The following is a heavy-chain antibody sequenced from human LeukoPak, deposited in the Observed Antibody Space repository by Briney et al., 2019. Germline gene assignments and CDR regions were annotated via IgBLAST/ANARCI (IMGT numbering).Heavy chain of an antibody. CDR3: AKDSNDIVVVTAILDY. D-gene: IGHD2-21*02. CDR2: ISFDGSYK. V-gene: IGHV3-30*18. J-gene: IGHJ4*02. Sequence: PGGSLRLSCAVSGFTFQTFGMHWVRQTPGKGLEWVALISFDGSYKYYTDSVKGRFTISRDNSKNTLYLQMGSLRAEDTAVYYCAKDSNDIVVVTAILDYWGQGTLVTVSS. CDR1: GFTFQTFG.